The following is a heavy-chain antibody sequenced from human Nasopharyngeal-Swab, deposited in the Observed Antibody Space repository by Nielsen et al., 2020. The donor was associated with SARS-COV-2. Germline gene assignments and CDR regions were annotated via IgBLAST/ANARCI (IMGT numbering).Heavy chain of an antibody. J-gene: IGHJ4*02. Sequence: WIRQSPSGGLEWLGRTYYRSKWYNDYAVSVKSRITINPDTSKNQFSLQLNSVTPQDTAVYYCAREWGSSWHYWGQGTLVTVSS. V-gene: IGHV6-1*01. CDR2: TYYRSKWYN. CDR3: AREWGSSWHY. D-gene: IGHD6-13*01.